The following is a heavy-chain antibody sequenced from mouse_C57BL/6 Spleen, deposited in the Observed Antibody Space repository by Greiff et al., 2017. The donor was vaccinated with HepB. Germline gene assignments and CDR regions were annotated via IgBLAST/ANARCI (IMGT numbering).Heavy chain of an antibody. CDR2: INPSNGGT. CDR3: ARGGGYGNYGRDDCDY. V-gene: IGHV1-53*01. J-gene: IGHJ2*01. CDR1: GYTFTSYW. Sequence: QVQLQQPGTELVKPGASVKLSCKASGYTFTSYWMHWVKQRPGQGLEWIGNINPSNGGTNYNEKFKSKATLTVDKSSSTAYMQLSSLTSEDSAVYYCARGGGYGNYGRDDCDYWGQGTTLPVSS. D-gene: IGHD2-10*02.